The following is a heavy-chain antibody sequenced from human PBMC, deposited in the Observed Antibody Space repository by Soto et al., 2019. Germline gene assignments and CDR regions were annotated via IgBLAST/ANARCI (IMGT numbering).Heavy chain of an antibody. D-gene: IGHD3-22*01. CDR3: ARQRDYYDTSGDSYFDY. CDR2: IHHTGST. J-gene: IGHJ4*02. CDR1: GGSISSTDYF. V-gene: IGHV4-39*01. Sequence: SETLSLTCTVSGGSISSTDYFWGWIRQPPGKGLEWIGSIHHTGSTYYNPSLKSRVTVSVDTSKNQFSLKLTSVTAADTAVYYCARQRDYYDTSGDSYFDYWGQGTPVTVSS.